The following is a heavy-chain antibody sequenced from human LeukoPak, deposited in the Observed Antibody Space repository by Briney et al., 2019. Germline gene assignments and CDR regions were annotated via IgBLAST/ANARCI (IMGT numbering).Heavy chain of an antibody. V-gene: IGHV1-2*02. Sequence: GASVKVSCKASGYSFTGYSMHWVRQAPGQGLEWMGWINPNSGGTNYAQKFQGRVTMTRDTSISTAYMELSRLRSDDTAVYYCAISYGALNFGFGYWGQGALVTVSS. CDR3: AISYGALNFGFGY. CDR2: INPNSGGT. CDR1: GYSFTGYS. D-gene: IGHD4-17*01. J-gene: IGHJ4*02.